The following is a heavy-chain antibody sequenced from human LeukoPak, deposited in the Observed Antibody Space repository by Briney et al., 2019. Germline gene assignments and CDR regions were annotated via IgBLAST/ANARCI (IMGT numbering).Heavy chain of an antibody. D-gene: IGHD6-13*01. J-gene: IGHJ3*02. CDR2: ISSNGGST. V-gene: IGHV3-64*01. CDR1: GFTFSSYA. Sequence: GGSLRLSCAASGFTFSSYAMHWVRQAPGKGLEYVSAISSNGGSTYYANSVKGRFTISRDNSKNTLYLQMGSLRAEDMAVYYCARAGPRWYLGAFDIWGQGTMVTVSS. CDR3: ARAGPRWYLGAFDI.